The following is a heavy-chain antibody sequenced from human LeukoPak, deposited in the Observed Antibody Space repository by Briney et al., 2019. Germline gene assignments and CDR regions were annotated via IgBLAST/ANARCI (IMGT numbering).Heavy chain of an antibody. CDR1: GFTFSGSA. CDR2: IRSKANSYAT. J-gene: IGHJ3*02. V-gene: IGHV3-73*01. Sequence: GGSLRLSCAASGFTFSGSAMHWVRQASGKGLEWVGRIRSKANSYATAYAASVKGRFTISRDDSKNTAYLQMNSLKTEDTAVYYCTSRIAVAGTTFDIWGQGTMVTVSS. CDR3: TSRIAVAGTTFDI. D-gene: IGHD6-19*01.